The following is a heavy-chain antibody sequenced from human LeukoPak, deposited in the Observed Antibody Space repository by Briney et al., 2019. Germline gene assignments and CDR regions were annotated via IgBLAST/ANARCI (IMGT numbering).Heavy chain of an antibody. V-gene: IGHV1-18*01. D-gene: IGHD5-12*01. Sequence: GASVKVSCKASGYTFTSYGISWVRQAPGQGLEWMGWISAYNGNTNYAQKLQGRVTMTTDTSTSTAYMELSSLRSEDSAVYYCAREPRYSDYDRVLDYWGQGTLVTVSS. CDR2: ISAYNGNT. J-gene: IGHJ4*02. CDR3: AREPRYSDYDRVLDY. CDR1: GYTFTSYG.